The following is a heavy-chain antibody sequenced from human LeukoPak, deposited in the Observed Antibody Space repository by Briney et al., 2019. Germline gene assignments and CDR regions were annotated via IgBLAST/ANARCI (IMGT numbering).Heavy chain of an antibody. V-gene: IGHV4-59*01. CDR2: IYYSGST. Sequence: PSETLSLTCTVSGGSISSYYWSWIRQPPGKGLEWIGYIYYSGSTNYNPSLKSRVTISVDTSKNQFSLKLSSETAADTAVYYCARAEVVVAATHRWFDPWGQGTLVTVSS. CDR3: ARAEVVVAATHRWFDP. D-gene: IGHD2-15*01. CDR1: GGSISSYY. J-gene: IGHJ5*02.